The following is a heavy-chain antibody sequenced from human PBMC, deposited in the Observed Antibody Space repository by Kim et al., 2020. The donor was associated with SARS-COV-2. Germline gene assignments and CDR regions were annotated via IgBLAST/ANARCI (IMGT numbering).Heavy chain of an antibody. D-gene: IGHD6-6*01. CDR3: ARLYSSGAFDI. V-gene: IGHV4-59*08. J-gene: IGHJ3*02. Sequence: SETLSLTCAVSGGSISSFYCSWIRQPPGKGLEWIGYMYYSGITNYNPSLKSRVSMSVDTAKSQFSLKLSSVTAADTAVYYCARLYSSGAFDIWGQGTMVTASS. CDR2: MYYSGIT. CDR1: GGSISSFY.